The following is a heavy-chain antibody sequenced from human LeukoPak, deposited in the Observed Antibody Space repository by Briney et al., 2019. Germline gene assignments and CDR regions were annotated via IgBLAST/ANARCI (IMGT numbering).Heavy chain of an antibody. D-gene: IGHD2-15*01. J-gene: IGHJ4*02. CDR1: GFTFSSYA. CDR2: ISYDGSNK. V-gene: IGHV3-30*04. CDR3: ARGEVVVVVAATLDY. Sequence: PGRSLRLSCAASGFTFSSYAMHWVRQAPGKGLEGVAVISYDGSNKYYADSVKGRFTISRDNSKNTLYLQMNSLRAEDTAVYYCARGEVVVVVAATLDYWGQGTLVTVSS.